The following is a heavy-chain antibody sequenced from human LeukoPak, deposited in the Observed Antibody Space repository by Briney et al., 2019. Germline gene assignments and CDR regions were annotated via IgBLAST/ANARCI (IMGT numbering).Heavy chain of an antibody. CDR2: INHSGST. V-gene: IGHV4-34*01. CDR1: GGSYSGYY. D-gene: IGHD6-13*01. CDR3: ASLGAAADNNWFDP. Sequence: SETLSLTCAVYGGSYSGYYWSWIRQPPGKGLEWIGEINHSGSTNYKPSLKSRVTISVDTSKNQFSLKLSSVTAADTAVYYCASLGAAADNNWFDPWGQGTLVTVSS. J-gene: IGHJ5*02.